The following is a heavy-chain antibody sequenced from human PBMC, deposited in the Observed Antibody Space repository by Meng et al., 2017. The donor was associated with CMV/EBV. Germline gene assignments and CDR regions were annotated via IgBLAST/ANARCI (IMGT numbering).Heavy chain of an antibody. CDR3: AREGDNPFDY. CDR2: IYYSGST. V-gene: IGHV4-30-4*08. Sequence: QVQVLASGTGWVKPSQTLTLTCTVSGGSISSGDYYWSWIRQPPGKGLEWIGYIYYSGSTYYNPSLKSRVTISVDTSKNQFSLKLSSVTAADTAVYYCAREGDNPFDYWGQGTLVTVSS. D-gene: IGHD2-21*02. CDR1: GGSISSGDYY. J-gene: IGHJ4*02.